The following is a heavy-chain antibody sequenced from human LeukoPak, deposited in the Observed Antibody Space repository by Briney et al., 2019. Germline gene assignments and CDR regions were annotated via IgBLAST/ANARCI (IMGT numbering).Heavy chain of an antibody. D-gene: IGHD1-26*01. CDR1: GGSISSYY. Sequence: SETLSLTCTVSGGSISSYYWNWIRQPPGKGLEWIGYIYYSGSTNYNPSLKSRVTISVDTSKNQFSLKLSSVTAADTAVYYCARGGDDSDPFYWGQGTLVTVSS. CDR2: IYYSGST. CDR3: ARGGDDSDPFY. J-gene: IGHJ4*02. V-gene: IGHV4-59*01.